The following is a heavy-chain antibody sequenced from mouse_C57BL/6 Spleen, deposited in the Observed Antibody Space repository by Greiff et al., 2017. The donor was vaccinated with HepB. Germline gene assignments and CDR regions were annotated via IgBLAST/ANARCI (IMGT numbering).Heavy chain of an antibody. CDR3: ARGGSLPRGFAY. CDR1: GYTFTSYW. D-gene: IGHD6-2*01. CDR2: IDPSDSET. V-gene: IGHV1-52*01. Sequence: VQLQQPGAELVRPGSSVKLSCKASGYTFTSYWMHWVKQRPIQGLEWIGNIDPSDSETHYNQKFKDKATLTVDKSSSTAYMQLSSLTSEDSAVYYCARGGSLPRGFAYWGQGTLVTVSA. J-gene: IGHJ3*01.